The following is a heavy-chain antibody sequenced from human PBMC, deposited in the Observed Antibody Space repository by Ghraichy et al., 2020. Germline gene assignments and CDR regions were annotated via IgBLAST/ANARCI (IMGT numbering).Heavy chain of an antibody. CDR2: ISAYNGNT. CDR3: ARVHYYDSSGYYYVSNYFDY. J-gene: IGHJ4*02. CDR1: GYTFTSYG. V-gene: IGHV1-18*01. Sequence: ASVNVSCKASGYTFTSYGISWVRQAPGQGLEWMGWISAYNGNTNYAQKLQGRVTMTTDTSTSTAYMELRSLRSDDTAVYYCARVHYYDSSGYYYVSNYFDYWGQGTLVTVSS. D-gene: IGHD3-22*01.